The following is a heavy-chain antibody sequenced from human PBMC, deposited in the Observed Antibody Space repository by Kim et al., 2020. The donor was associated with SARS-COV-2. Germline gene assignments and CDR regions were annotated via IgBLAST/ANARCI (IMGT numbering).Heavy chain of an antibody. J-gene: IGHJ4*02. Sequence: NHAQKVQGRVTMTRDTSISTAYMELSRLRSDDTAVYYCASAHSSSDIEYWGQGTLVTVSS. CDR3: ASAHSSSDIEY. D-gene: IGHD6-6*01. V-gene: IGHV1-2*02.